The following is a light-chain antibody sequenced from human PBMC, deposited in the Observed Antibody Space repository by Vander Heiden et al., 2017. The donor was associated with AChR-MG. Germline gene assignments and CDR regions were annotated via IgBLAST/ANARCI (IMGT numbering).Light chain of an antibody. J-gene: IGKJ3*01. CDR1: QSVSSH. Sequence: EIVLTQSPATLSLSPGERATLSCRASQSVSSHLAWYQQKPGQAPRLLIYDASNGATGIPARFSGSGSGTDFTLTISSLEPEDFAVYYCQQRNNWPPLFTFGPGTKVDIK. V-gene: IGKV3-11*01. CDR2: DAS. CDR3: QQRNNWPPLFT.